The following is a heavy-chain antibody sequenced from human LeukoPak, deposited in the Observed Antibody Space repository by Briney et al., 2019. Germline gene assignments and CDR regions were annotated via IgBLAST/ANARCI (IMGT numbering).Heavy chain of an antibody. J-gene: IGHJ3*02. V-gene: IGHV4-38-2*01. D-gene: IGHD2-21*02. Sequence: PSETLSLTCAVSGYSISSGYYWGWIRQPPGKGLEWIGSIYHSGSTYYNPSLKSRVTMSVDTSKNQFSLKLSSVTAADTAVYYCASLAYCGGDCYSTDAFDIWGQGTMVTVSS. CDR2: IYHSGST. CDR1: GYSISSGYY. CDR3: ASLAYCGGDCYSTDAFDI.